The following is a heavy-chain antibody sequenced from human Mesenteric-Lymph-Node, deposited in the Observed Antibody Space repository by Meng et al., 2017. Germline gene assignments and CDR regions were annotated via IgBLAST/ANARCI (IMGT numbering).Heavy chain of an antibody. D-gene: IGHD2-2*01. Sequence: QMQLQESGPGLVKPSETLSLTCTVSGGSISSTGYYWSWIRQPPGKGLEWIGEINHSGSTNYNPSLKSRVTISVDTSKNQFSLKLSSVTAADTAVYYCARGNTIVPAAMGDYWGQGTLVTVSS. V-gene: IGHV4-39*07. CDR2: INHSGST. CDR3: ARGNTIVPAAMGDY. J-gene: IGHJ4*02. CDR1: GGSISSTGYY.